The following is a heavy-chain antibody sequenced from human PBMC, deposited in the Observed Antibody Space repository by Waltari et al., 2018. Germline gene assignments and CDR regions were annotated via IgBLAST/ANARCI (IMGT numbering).Heavy chain of an antibody. J-gene: IGHJ4*02. CDR1: GFTFSSYA. V-gene: IGHV3-23*04. D-gene: IGHD3-3*01. Sequence: EVQLVESGGGLVQPGGSLRLSCAASGFTFSSYAMSWVRQAPGKGLEWVSAISGSGGSTYYADSVKGRFTISRDNSENTLYLQMNSLRAEDTAVYYCAKDGKPSHYDFWSGPQGDYWGQGTLVTVSS. CDR2: ISGSGGST. CDR3: AKDGKPSHYDFWSGPQGDY.